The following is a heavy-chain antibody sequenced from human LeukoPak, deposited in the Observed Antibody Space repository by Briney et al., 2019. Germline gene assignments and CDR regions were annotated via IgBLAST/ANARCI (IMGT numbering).Heavy chain of an antibody. V-gene: IGHV3-23*01. CDR2: ISGTGGAT. CDR3: VKDPRDTYGTNWFVS. Sequence: GGSLRLSCVASGFIFGNYAMSWVRQAPGKGLQWVSQISGTGGATWYAGFARDRFTISRDNSKKTLYLQMSGLGVEDTAMYYCVKDPRDTYGTNWFVSWGQGTLLIVSS. CDR1: GFIFGNYA. D-gene: IGHD2-21*01. J-gene: IGHJ5*01.